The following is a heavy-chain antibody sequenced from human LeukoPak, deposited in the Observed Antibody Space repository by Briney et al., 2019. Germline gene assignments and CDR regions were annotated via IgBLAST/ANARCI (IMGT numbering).Heavy chain of an antibody. J-gene: IGHJ5*02. V-gene: IGHV1-8*01. CDR3: ARDAPRIYGDYVGFDP. CDR2: MNPNSGNT. D-gene: IGHD4-17*01. CDR1: EYTFTSYD. Sequence: GASVKVSCKASEYTFTSYDINWVRQATGQGLEWMGWMNPNSGNTVYAQKFQGRVTMTRDTSISTAYMELSSLRSEDTAVYYCARDAPRIYGDYVGFDPWGQGTLVTVSS.